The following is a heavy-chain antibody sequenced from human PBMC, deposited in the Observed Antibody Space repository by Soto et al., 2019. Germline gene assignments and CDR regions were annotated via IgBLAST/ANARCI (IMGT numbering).Heavy chain of an antibody. CDR3: AKSGPTNYFEF. Sequence: EVQLLESGGGLVQPGGSLRLPCAASGFTFSSYAMSWVRQAPGKGLEWVSSISAGGRFTYYADSVKGRFTISRDDSKKMLFLQLTSLRAEDTAIYYCAKSGPTNYFEFWGPGSLVTVSS. J-gene: IGHJ4*02. CDR1: GFTFSSYA. CDR2: ISAGGRFT. V-gene: IGHV3-23*01. D-gene: IGHD1-26*01.